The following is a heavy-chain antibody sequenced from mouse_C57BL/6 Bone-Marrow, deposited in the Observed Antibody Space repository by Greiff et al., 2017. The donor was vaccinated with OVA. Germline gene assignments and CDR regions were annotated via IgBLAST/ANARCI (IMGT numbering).Heavy chain of an antibody. Sequence: QVQLKQPGAELVKPGASVKLSCKASGYTFTSYWMQWVKQRPGQGLEWIGEIDPSDSYTNYNQKFKGKATLTVDTSSSTAYMQLSSLTSEDSAVYYCARESYGRMFADWGKGTLVTVSA. CDR3: ARESYGRMFAD. D-gene: IGHD1-1*01. CDR2: IDPSDSYT. V-gene: IGHV1-50*01. J-gene: IGHJ3*01. CDR1: GYTFTSYW.